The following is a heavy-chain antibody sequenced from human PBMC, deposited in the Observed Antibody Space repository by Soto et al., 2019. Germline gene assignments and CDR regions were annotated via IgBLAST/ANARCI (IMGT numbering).Heavy chain of an antibody. CDR3: ARRGQLGSWDGYSYGSYYYYGMDV. Sequence: GGSLRLSCAASGFTFSSYAMHWVRQAPGKGLEWVAVISYDGSNKYYADSVKGRFTISRDNSKNTLYLQMNSLRAEDTAVYYCARRGQLGSWDGYSYGSYYYYGMDVWGQGTTVTVSS. CDR1: GFTFSSYA. J-gene: IGHJ6*02. CDR2: ISYDGSNK. D-gene: IGHD5-18*01. V-gene: IGHV3-30-3*01.